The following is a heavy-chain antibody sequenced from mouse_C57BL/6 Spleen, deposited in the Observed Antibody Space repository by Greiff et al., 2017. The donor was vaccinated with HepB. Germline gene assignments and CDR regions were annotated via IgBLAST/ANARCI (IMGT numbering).Heavy chain of an antibody. CDR2: INPSTGGT. J-gene: IGHJ2*01. CDR1: GYSFTGYY. CDR3: ARGGSYDYDVDY. Sequence: VHVKQSGPELVKPGASVKISCKASGYSFTGYYMHWVKQSSEKSLEWIGEINPSTGGTSYNQKFKGKATLTVDKSSSTAYMQLKSLTSEDSAVYYCARGGSYDYDVDYWGQGTTLTVSS. V-gene: IGHV1-43*01. D-gene: IGHD2-4*01.